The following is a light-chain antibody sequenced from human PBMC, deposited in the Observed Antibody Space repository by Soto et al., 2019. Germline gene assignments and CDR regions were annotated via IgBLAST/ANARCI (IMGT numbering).Light chain of an antibody. CDR1: QSINSW. Sequence: DIQMTQSPSTLSASVGDRVTITCRASQSINSWLAWYQQKPGKAPNLLIYKASSLESGVPSRFSGSGFGTEFTLTISSLQPDDFATYYCQQYNGYSRTFGQGTKVDIK. J-gene: IGKJ1*01. V-gene: IGKV1-5*03. CDR3: QQYNGYSRT. CDR2: KAS.